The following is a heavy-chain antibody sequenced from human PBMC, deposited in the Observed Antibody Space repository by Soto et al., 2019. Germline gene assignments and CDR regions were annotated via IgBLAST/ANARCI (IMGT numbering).Heavy chain of an antibody. CDR3: ARDKVYCSDASCPDFDY. CDR1: GGTLSSYT. V-gene: IGHV1-69*08. D-gene: IGHD2-15*01. Sequence: QIQLVQSGAEVKKPGSSLKVSCKASGGTLSSYTFIWVRQAPGQGLEWMGRVIPNLGVTNYAKKFQGRFTFVVDTSTSTSYRELNSLRYENTAVYYCARDKVYCSDASCPDFDYWGQGTLVTVSS. CDR2: VIPNLGVT. J-gene: IGHJ4*02.